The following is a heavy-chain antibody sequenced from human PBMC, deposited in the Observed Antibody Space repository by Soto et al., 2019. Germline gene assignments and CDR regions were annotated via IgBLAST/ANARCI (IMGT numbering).Heavy chain of an antibody. V-gene: IGHV3-33*01. CDR2: IWYDGSNK. CDR3: ARETSATVTAGPDY. J-gene: IGHJ4*02. CDR1: GFTFSSYG. D-gene: IGHD4-17*01. Sequence: QVQLVESGGGVVQPGRSLRLSCAASGFTFSSYGMHWVRQAPGKGLEWVAVIWYDGSNKYYADSVKGRFTISRDNSKNTLYLQRNSLRAEDTAVYYCARETSATVTAGPDYWGQGTLVTVSS.